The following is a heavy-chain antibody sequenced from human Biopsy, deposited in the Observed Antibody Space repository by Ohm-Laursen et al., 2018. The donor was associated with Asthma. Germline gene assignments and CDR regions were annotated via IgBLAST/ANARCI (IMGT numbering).Heavy chain of an antibody. Sequence: VASVKVSCKLSGYSLTDLSMHWVRQAPGQGLEWMGGRDHEEGGTVNAWRFQGRVTMTEDTSTDTAYMELSSLSSDDTAVYYCASDFPKDYVRYNFQFWGQGTLVTVSS. D-gene: IGHD4-17*01. V-gene: IGHV1-24*01. CDR1: GYSLTDLS. CDR2: RDHEEGGT. CDR3: ASDFPKDYVRYNFQF. J-gene: IGHJ4*02.